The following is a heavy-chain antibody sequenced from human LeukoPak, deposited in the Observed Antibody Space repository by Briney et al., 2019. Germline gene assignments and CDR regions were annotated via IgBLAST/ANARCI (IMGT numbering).Heavy chain of an antibody. Sequence: GASVKVSCKASRYTFTGYYIHWVRQAPGQGLEWMGWINPNNGYTSLPQRFQGRVTMTRDTSIITAYMELSSLTSDDTGMYYCARGPTLGLDIWGQGTMVTVSS. CDR1: RYTFTGYY. CDR2: INPNNGYT. V-gene: IGHV1-2*02. CDR3: ARGPTLGLDI. J-gene: IGHJ3*02.